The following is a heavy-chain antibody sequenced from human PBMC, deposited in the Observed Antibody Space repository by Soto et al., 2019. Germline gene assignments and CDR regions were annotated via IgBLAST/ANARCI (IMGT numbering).Heavy chain of an antibody. CDR3: AKDWVGGAVYCSSTSCPLLKSWFDP. D-gene: IGHD2-2*01. CDR1: GFTFSSYA. V-gene: IGHV3-23*01. J-gene: IGHJ5*02. Sequence: GGSLRLSCAASGFTFSSYAMSWVRQAPGKGLEWVSAISGSGGSTYYADSVKGRFTISRDNSKNTLYLQMNSLRAEDTAVYYCAKDWVGGAVYCSSTSCPLLKSWFDPWGQGTLVTVS. CDR2: ISGSGGST.